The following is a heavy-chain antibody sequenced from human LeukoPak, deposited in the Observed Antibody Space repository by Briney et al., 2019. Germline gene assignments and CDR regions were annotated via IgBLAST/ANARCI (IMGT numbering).Heavy chain of an antibody. J-gene: IGHJ3*02. CDR3: ARDRWTHLWSGCFDI. Sequence: PGGSLRLSCAASGFIFSSYWMHWVRQAPGKGLVWVSRINSDGSSTSYADSVKGRFTISRDNARNTLYLQMNSLRAEDTAVYYCARDRWTHLWSGCFDIWGQGTMVTVSS. D-gene: IGHD5-18*01. CDR1: GFIFSSYW. V-gene: IGHV3-74*01. CDR2: INSDGSST.